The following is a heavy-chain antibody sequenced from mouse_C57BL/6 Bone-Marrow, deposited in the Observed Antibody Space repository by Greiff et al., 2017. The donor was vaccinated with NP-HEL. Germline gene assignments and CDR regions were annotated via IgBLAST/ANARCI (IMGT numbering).Heavy chain of an antibody. J-gene: IGHJ3*01. D-gene: IGHD2-4*01. CDR3: ARETRYDSWFAY. Sequence: QVQLKQSGAELVRPGTSVKVSCKASGYAFTNYLIEWVKQRPGQGLEWIGVINPGSGGTNYNEQFKGKATLTADKSSSTAYMQLSSLTSEDSAVDFCARETRYDSWFAYWGQGTLVTVSA. CDR2: INPGSGGT. CDR1: GYAFTNYL. V-gene: IGHV1-54*01.